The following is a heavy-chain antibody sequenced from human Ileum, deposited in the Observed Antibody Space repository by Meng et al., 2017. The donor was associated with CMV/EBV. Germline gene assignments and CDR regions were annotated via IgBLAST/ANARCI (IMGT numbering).Heavy chain of an antibody. Sequence: LSCVASGFTFSDQYLDWVRQAPGKGLEWVGRIGNKANSDFTEYAASVQGRFTISRDDSKNSLFLQMNNLKTEDTALYYCVRDNWGLDYWGQGTLVTVSS. CDR1: GFTFSDQY. V-gene: IGHV3-72*01. CDR3: VRDNWGLDY. J-gene: IGHJ4*02. CDR2: IGNKANSDFT. D-gene: IGHD7-27*01.